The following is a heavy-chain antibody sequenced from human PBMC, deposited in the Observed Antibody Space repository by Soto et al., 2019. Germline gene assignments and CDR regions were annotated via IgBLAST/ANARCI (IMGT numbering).Heavy chain of an antibody. CDR2: INHSGST. CDR3: ASSPIVCSGGSCYSGWFDP. J-gene: IGHJ5*02. CDR1: GGSFSGYY. V-gene: IGHV4-34*01. Sequence: SETLSLTCAVYGGSFSGYYWSWIRQPTGKGLEWIGEINHSGSTNYNPSLKSRVTISVDTSKNQFSLKLSSVTAADTAVYYCASSPIVCSGGSCYSGWFDPWGQGTLVTVSS. D-gene: IGHD2-15*01.